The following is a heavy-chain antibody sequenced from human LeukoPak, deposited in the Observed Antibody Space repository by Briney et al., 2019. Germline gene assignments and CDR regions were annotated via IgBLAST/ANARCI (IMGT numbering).Heavy chain of an antibody. J-gene: IGHJ4*02. V-gene: IGHV1-18*01. Sequence: ASVKVSCKASGYTFTTYYISWVRQAPGQGLEWMGWISAYNGNTNYAQRFQGRVTMTMDTSISTTYMELRLRSDDTAVYYCARATYCGGGTCYSFDYWGQGTLVTVSS. CDR1: GYTFTTYY. CDR3: ARATYCGGGTCYSFDY. CDR2: ISAYNGNT. D-gene: IGHD2-15*01.